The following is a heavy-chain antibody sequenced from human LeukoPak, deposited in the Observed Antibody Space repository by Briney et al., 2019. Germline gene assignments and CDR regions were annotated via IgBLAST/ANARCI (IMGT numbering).Heavy chain of an antibody. V-gene: IGHV3-23*01. Sequence: GGSLRLSCAAPGFTFSSYAMSWVRQAPGKGLEWVSAISGSGGSTYYADSVKGRFTISRDNSKNTLYLQMNSLRAEDTAVYYCAKGSRVYSSSAGIDYWGQGTLVTVSS. CDR2: ISGSGGST. CDR1: GFTFSSYA. CDR3: AKGSRVYSSSAGIDY. D-gene: IGHD6-6*01. J-gene: IGHJ4*02.